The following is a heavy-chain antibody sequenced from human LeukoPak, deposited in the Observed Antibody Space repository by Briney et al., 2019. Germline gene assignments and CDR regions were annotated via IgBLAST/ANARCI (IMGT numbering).Heavy chain of an antibody. Sequence: PSETLSLTCTVSGGSISNYYWSWIRQPAGKGLEWIGRIYSSGSTNYNPSLKSRVTMSVDTSRNQFSLKLSSVTAADTAVYYCARDGLGQNYYYYYMDVWGKGTTVTISS. J-gene: IGHJ6*03. V-gene: IGHV4-4*07. CDR3: ARDGLGQNYYYYYMDV. D-gene: IGHD3-16*01. CDR1: GGSISNYY. CDR2: IYSSGST.